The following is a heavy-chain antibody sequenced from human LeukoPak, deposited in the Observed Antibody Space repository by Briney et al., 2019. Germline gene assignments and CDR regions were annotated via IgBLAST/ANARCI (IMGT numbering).Heavy chain of an antibody. CDR1: GLAFSAYK. D-gene: IGHD2-15*01. J-gene: IGHJ4*02. CDR2: ISTDGYTT. V-gene: IGHV3-74*01. Sequence: GGSLRLSCAASGLAFSAYKMHWVRQAPRKGLVWVSRISTDGYTTDYADFVQGRFTASRDNTKNTWSLEMNSLRAEDTAVYYCVVGGSPGYWGQGTLVTVFS. CDR3: VVGGSPGY.